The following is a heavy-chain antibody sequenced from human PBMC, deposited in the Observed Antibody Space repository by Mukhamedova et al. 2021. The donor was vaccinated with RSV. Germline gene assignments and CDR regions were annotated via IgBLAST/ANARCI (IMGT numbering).Heavy chain of an antibody. CDR3: ARDNWGIAVDHCDY. CDR2: SSSSYI. Sequence: SSSSYIYYADSVKGRFTISRDNAKNSLYLQMNSLRAEDTAVYYCARDNWGIAVDHCDYWGQGTLVTVSS. D-gene: IGHD6-19*01. J-gene: IGHJ4*02. V-gene: IGHV3-21*01.